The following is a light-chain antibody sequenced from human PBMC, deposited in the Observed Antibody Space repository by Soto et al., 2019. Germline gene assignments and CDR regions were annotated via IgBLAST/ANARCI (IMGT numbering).Light chain of an antibody. CDR1: QRVSSTY. CDR3: QRYDISPFP. J-gene: IGKJ2*01. V-gene: IGKV3-20*01. CDR2: GAS. Sequence: EIVLTQSPGTLSLSPGERATLSCRASQRVSSTYLAWYQQKPGQAPRLLIYGASSRATGIPDRFSGSGSGTAFTLTISRLEPEDFAVYYCQRYDISPFPFGQGTKLEIK.